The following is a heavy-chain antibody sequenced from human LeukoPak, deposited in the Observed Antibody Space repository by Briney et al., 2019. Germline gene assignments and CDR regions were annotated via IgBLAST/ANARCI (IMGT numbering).Heavy chain of an antibody. CDR3: AKANWVSNADAVW. J-gene: IGHJ4*02. V-gene: IGHV3-23*01. D-gene: IGHD1-1*01. Sequence: GGSPRLSCAASGFSFTNYAMSWVRQAPARGPEWVSSIRGGGGTYYADSVKGRFTLSRDDSRNTVYLQMNNLRVDDTAIYYCAKANWVSNADAVWWGQGTQVTVSS. CDR2: IRGGGGT. CDR1: GFSFTNYA.